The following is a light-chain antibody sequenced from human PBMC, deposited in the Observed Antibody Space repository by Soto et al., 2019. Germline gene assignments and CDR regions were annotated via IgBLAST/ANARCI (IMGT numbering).Light chain of an antibody. CDR3: DQYNNWPLYT. V-gene: IGKV3-15*01. CDR2: GAS. J-gene: IGKJ2*01. CDR1: QSVSSN. Sequence: EIVMTQSPATLSVSPGERATLSCRASQSVSSNLAGYQHKPGQAPRLLIYGASTRATGIPARFSGSGSGTEFTLTISRLQYEDFVVYFCDQYNNWPLYTFGQGTKLEIK.